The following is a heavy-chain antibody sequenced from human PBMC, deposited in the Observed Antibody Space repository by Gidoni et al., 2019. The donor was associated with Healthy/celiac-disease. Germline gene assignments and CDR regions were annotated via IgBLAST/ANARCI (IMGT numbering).Heavy chain of an antibody. Sequence: EVQLVESGGGLVQPGGSLRLSCSASGFTFSSYAMHWVRQAPGKGLEYVSAISSNGGSTYYADSVKGRFTISRDNSKNTLYLKMSSLRAEDTAVYYCVKMDTAMVMSAVSYWGQGTLVTVSS. J-gene: IGHJ4*02. V-gene: IGHV3-64D*06. CDR2: ISSNGGST. CDR1: GFTFSSYA. CDR3: VKMDTAMVMSAVSY. D-gene: IGHD5-18*01.